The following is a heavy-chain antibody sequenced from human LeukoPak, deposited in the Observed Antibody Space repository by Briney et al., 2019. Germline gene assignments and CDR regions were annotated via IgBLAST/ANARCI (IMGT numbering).Heavy chain of an antibody. CDR3: ATGSLPGGFDH. Sequence: AGGSLRLSCAASGLTFTNFQMNWVRQAPGKTLEWVSSTDSSGSTIYYGDSVKGRFTISRDNAKNSLDLQMDSLRAEDTAVYYCATGSLPGGFDHWGQGTLVTVSS. J-gene: IGHJ4*02. CDR1: GLTFTNFQ. D-gene: IGHD1-14*01. CDR2: TDSSGSTI. V-gene: IGHV3-48*03.